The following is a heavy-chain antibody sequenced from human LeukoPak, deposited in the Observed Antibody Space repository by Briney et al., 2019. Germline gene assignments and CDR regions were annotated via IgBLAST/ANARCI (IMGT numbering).Heavy chain of an antibody. Sequence: PGGSLRLSCAASGFTFSSYGMSWVRQAPGKGLEWVSAISGSGGSTYYADSVKGRFTISRDNSKNTLYLQMNSLRAEDTAVYYCAKDAHGSGSYQQPSPRKNWFDPWGQGTLVTVSS. CDR1: GFTFSSYG. V-gene: IGHV3-23*01. CDR2: ISGSGGST. D-gene: IGHD3-10*01. CDR3: AKDAHGSGSYQQPSPRKNWFDP. J-gene: IGHJ5*02.